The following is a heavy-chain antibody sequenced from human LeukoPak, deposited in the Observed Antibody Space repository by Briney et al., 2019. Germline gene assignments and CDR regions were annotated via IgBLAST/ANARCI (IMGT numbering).Heavy chain of an antibody. CDR1: GYTFTNYY. Sequence: ASVKVSCKASGYTFTNYYMHWVRQAPGQGLEWMGIINPSGGSTNYAQKFQGRVTMTRDMSTSTVYMELSSLGSEDTAVYYCARDRSGIAAAGTSEPWGQGTLVTVSS. V-gene: IGHV1-46*01. J-gene: IGHJ5*02. CDR2: INPSGGST. D-gene: IGHD6-13*01. CDR3: ARDRSGIAAAGTSEP.